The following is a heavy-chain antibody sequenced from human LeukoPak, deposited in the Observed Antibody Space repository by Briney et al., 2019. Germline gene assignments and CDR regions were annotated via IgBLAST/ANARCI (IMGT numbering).Heavy chain of an antibody. V-gene: IGHV3-13*01. D-gene: IGHD1-26*01. CDR1: GFTSSSYD. CDR2: IGTAGDT. J-gene: IGHJ3*02. CDR3: ARGSVGATPDAFDI. Sequence: GGSLRLSCAASGFTSSSYDMHWVRQATGKGLEWVSAIGTAGDTYYPGSVKGRFTISRENAKNSLYLQMNSLRAGDTAVYYCARGSVGATPDAFDIWGQGTMVTVSS.